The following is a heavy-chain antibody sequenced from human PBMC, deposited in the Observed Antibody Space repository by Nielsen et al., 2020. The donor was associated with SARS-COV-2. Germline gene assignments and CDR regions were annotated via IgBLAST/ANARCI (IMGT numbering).Heavy chain of an antibody. CDR2: IKPDGSEK. Sequence: GESLKISCAASGFRFSDYYMSWVRQVPGKGLEWVADIKPDGSEKFYVDSVKGRFTISRDNAKNSMSLQMNSLRVEDTAVYYCARDWSRAFDVWGQGTMVTVSS. J-gene: IGHJ3*01. V-gene: IGHV3-7*01. CDR1: GFRFSDYY. CDR3: ARDWSRAFDV.